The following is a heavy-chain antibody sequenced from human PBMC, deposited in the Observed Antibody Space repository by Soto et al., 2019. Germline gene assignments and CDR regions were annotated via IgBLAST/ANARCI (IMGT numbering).Heavy chain of an antibody. J-gene: IGHJ6*02. V-gene: IGHV1-2*02. CDR3: ARVGLAYCSSNSCYRPYYYYGMDV. CDR2: INPNSGGT. Sequence: ASVKVSCKASGYTFTGYYMHWVRQAPGQGLEWMGWINPNSGGTNYAQKFQGRVTMTRDTSISTAYMELSRLRSDDTAVYYCARVGLAYCSSNSCYRPYYYYGMDVWGQGTTVTVSS. D-gene: IGHD2-2*02. CDR1: GYTFTGYY.